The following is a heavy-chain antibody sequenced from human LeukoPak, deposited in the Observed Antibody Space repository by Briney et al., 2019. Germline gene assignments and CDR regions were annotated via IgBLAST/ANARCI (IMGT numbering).Heavy chain of an antibody. J-gene: IGHJ5*02. Sequence: GRSLRLSCAASRFTFSSYGMHWVRQAPGKGLEWVAIIWYDGSNKYYADSVKGRFTISRDDSKNTLYLQMNSLRAEDTAVYYCAKGGYSGINWFDPWGQGTLVTVSS. V-gene: IGHV3-33*06. D-gene: IGHD1-26*01. CDR3: AKGGYSGINWFDP. CDR1: RFTFSSYG. CDR2: IWYDGSNK.